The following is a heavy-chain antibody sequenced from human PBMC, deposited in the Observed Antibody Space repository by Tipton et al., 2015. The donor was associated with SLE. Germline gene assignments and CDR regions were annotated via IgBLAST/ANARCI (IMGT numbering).Heavy chain of an antibody. CDR1: GGSVSSGSHY. CDR2: IYYSGST. CDR3: ARFGSGSYGAFFDY. V-gene: IGHV4-61*01. J-gene: IGHJ4*02. Sequence: GLVKPSETLSLTCTVSGGSVSSGSHYWSWIRQPPGKGLECIGYIYYSGSTNYNPSLKSRVTISVDTSKNQFSLKLSSVTAADTAVYYCARFGSGSYGAFFDYWGQGTLVTVSS. D-gene: IGHD1-26*01.